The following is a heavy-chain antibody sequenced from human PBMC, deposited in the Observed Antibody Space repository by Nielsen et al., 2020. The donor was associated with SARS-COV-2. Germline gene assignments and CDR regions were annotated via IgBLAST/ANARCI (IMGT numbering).Heavy chain of an antibody. D-gene: IGHD2-2*01. CDR2: IWYDGSNK. V-gene: IGHV3-33*01. CDR3: ASQYCSSTSCYLRGGFDP. J-gene: IGHJ5*02. Sequence: WIRQPPGKGLEWVAVIWYDGSNKYYADSVKGRFTISRDNSKNTLYLQMNSLRAEDTAVYYCASQYCSSTSCYLRGGFDPWGQGTLATVSS.